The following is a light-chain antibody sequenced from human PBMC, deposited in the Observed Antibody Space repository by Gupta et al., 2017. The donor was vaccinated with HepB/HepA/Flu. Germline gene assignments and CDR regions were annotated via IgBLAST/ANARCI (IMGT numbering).Light chain of an antibody. CDR1: QDISNY. CDR3: QQYVT. V-gene: IGKV1-33*01. CDR2: DAS. J-gene: IGKJ3*01. Sequence: DLQLTQSPSSLSASVGDRVTITCQASQDISNYLNWYQQKPGKAPKLLIYDASNLETGVPSRFSGSGAGTDGTSTISSMQPEDMATYDGQQYVTFGPGTKVDIK.